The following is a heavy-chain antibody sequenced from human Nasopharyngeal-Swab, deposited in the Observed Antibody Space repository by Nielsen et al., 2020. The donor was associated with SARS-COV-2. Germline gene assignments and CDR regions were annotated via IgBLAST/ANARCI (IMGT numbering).Heavy chain of an antibody. CDR3: ARDPDYYGSGLVDV. V-gene: IGHV3-74*01. CDR1: GFTFSSYW. Sequence: GESLKISCAASGFTFSSYWMHWVRQAPGKGLVWVSRINSDGSSTSYADSVKGRFTISRDNAKNTLYLQMNSLRAEDTAVYYCARDPDYYGSGLVDVWDQGTTVTVSS. J-gene: IGHJ6*02. D-gene: IGHD3-10*01. CDR2: INSDGSST.